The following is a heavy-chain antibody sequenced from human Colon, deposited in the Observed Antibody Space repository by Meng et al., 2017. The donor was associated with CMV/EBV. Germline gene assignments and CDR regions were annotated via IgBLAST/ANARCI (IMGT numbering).Heavy chain of an antibody. V-gene: IGHV4-30-4*01. CDR2: IYAGGGA. CDR3: ARGSVIASAVSFDH. D-gene: IGHD2-21*01. CDR1: GGSAGSGGYC. Sequence: GGSAGSGGYCCSWIRQPPGRGLQWLGHIYAGGGAYSNPAVKSGLTLSLDTSKNQFSLSLRSVTAADTAVYYCARGSVIASAVSFDHWGQGTLVTVSS. J-gene: IGHJ4*02.